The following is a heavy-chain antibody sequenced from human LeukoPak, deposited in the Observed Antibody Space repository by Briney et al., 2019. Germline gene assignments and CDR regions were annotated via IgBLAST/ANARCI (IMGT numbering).Heavy chain of an antibody. CDR1: GHTFTSYG. J-gene: IGHJ6*03. CDR2: ISAYNGNT. Sequence: ASVKVSCKASGHTFTSYGISWVRQAPGQGLEWMGWISAYNGNTNYAQKLQGRVTMTTDTSTSTAYMELRSLRSDDTAVYYCARGTTIFGAVRDYYYYYMDVWGKGTTVTVSS. CDR3: ARGTTIFGAVRDYYYYYMDV. V-gene: IGHV1-18*01. D-gene: IGHD3-3*01.